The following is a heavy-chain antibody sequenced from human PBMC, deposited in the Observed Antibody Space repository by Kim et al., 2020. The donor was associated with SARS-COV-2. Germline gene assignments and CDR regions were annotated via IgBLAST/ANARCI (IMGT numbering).Heavy chain of an antibody. V-gene: IGHV3-11*05. CDR3: ARDLDIVATSPSGGDY. J-gene: IGHJ4*02. D-gene: IGHD5-12*01. Sequence: GGSLRLSCAASGFTFSDYYMSWIRQAPGKGLEWVSYISSSSSYTNYADSVKGRFTISRDNAKNSLYLQMNSLRAEDTAVYYCARDLDIVATSPSGGDYWGQGTLVTVSS. CDR2: ISSSSSYT. CDR1: GFTFSDYY.